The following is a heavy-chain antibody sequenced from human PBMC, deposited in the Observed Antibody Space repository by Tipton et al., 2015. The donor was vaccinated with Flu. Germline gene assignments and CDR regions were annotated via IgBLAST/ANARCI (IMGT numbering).Heavy chain of an antibody. J-gene: IGHJ4*02. CDR2: INHSGST. CDR3: ARTIVGSSWVDY. Sequence: TLSLTCAVYGGSFSGYYWSWIRQPPGKGLEWIGEINHSGSTNNNPSLKSRVTISVDTSKNQFSLKLSSVTAADTAVYYCARTIVGSSWVDYWGQGTLVTVSS. D-gene: IGHD6-13*01. CDR1: GGSFSGYY. V-gene: IGHV4-34*01.